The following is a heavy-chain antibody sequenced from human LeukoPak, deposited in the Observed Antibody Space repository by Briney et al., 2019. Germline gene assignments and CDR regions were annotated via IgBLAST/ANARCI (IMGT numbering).Heavy chain of an antibody. V-gene: IGHV4-30-2*01. CDR1: GGSISSGDYY. D-gene: IGHD4-11*01. Sequence: PSETLSLTCTVSGGSISSGDYYWSWIRQPPGKGLEWIGYIYHSGSTYYNPSLKSRVTISVDRSKNQFSLKLSSVTAADTAVYYCARGGDSNYHLDYWGQGTLVTVSS. CDR2: IYHSGST. CDR3: ARGGDSNYHLDY. J-gene: IGHJ4*02.